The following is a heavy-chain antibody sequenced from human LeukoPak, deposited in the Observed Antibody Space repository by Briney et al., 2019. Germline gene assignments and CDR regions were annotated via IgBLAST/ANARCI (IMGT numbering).Heavy chain of an antibody. CDR2: FDPEDGET. V-gene: IGHV1-24*01. Sequence: ASVKVSCTVSGYTLTELSMHWVRQAPGKGLEWMGGFDPEDGETIYAQKFQGRVTMTEDTSTDTAYMELSSLRSEDTAVFYCARFTGYCSGTSCYPNAFDIWGQGTMVTVSS. CDR3: ARFTGYCSGTSCYPNAFDI. J-gene: IGHJ3*02. D-gene: IGHD2-2*01. CDR1: GYTLTELS.